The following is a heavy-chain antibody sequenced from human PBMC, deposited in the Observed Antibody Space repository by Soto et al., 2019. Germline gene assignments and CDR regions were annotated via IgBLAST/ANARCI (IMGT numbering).Heavy chain of an antibody. D-gene: IGHD4-4*01. CDR1: GFTFSSYA. CDR3: AKEGRIEYSNYYYGTDV. CDR2: ISGSGGIT. J-gene: IGHJ6*02. Sequence: GGSLRLSCAASGFTFSSYAMSCVRQAPGKGLEWVSAISGSGGITYYADSVNGRFTISRDNSKNTLYLQMNSLRAEDTAVYYCAKEGRIEYSNYYYGTDVWGQGTKVTVYS. V-gene: IGHV3-23*01.